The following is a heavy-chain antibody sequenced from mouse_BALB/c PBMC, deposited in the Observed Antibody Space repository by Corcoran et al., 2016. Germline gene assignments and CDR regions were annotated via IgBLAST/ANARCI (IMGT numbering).Heavy chain of an antibody. D-gene: IGHD2-4*01. J-gene: IGHJ3*01. V-gene: IGHV1-18*01. CDR1: GYTFTEYT. Sequence: EVQLQQSGPELVKPGASVKISCKTSGYTFTEYTMHWVKQSHGKGLEWIGGINPNIGGTSYNQKFKGKATLTVDKSSSTAYMELRSLTSEDSAVYYCARERYDYSFAYWDQGTLVTVSA. CDR3: ARERYDYSFAY. CDR2: INPNIGGT.